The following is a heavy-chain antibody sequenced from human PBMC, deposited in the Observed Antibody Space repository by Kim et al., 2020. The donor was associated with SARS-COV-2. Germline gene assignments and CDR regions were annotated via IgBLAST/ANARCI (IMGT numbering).Heavy chain of an antibody. V-gene: IGHV3-30*02. Sequence: ESVKGRFTISRDKSKNTLYLQMNSLRAEDTDVYYCANGEQYYYYYGMDVWGQGTTVTVSS. J-gene: IGHJ6*02. D-gene: IGHD3-10*01. CDR3: ANGEQYYYYYGMDV.